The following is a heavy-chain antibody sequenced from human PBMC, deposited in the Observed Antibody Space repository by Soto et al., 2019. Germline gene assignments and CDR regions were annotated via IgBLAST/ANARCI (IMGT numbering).Heavy chain of an antibody. CDR3: AREVVDWQYFDY. V-gene: IGHV3-30-3*01. J-gene: IGHJ4*02. CDR2: ISVDGTKE. CDR1: GFIFNNYA. D-gene: IGHD2-15*01. Sequence: QVQLVESGGGVVQPGTSLRLSCVTSGFIFNNYALYWVRQAPGKGLEWVASISVDGTKENYADSVKGRCSISRDKSKNKLYLEMNSVRGEDTAVYYWAREVVDWQYFDYWGQGTMVTVSS.